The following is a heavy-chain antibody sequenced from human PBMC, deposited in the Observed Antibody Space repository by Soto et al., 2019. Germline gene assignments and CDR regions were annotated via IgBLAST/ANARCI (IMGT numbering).Heavy chain of an antibody. D-gene: IGHD2-2*01. CDR3: ARDPDTYCSRASCYGMDV. Sequence: ASVKVSCKASGYTFTSYYMHWVRQAPGQGLEWMGIINPSGGSTSYAQKFQGRVTMTRDTSTSTVYMELSSLRSEDTAVYYCARDPDTYCSRASCYGMDVWGQGTTVTVSS. V-gene: IGHV1-46*03. CDR2: INPSGGST. CDR1: GYTFTSYY. J-gene: IGHJ6*02.